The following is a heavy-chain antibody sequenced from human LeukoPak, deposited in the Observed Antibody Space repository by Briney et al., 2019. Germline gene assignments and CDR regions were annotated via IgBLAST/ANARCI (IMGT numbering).Heavy chain of an antibody. V-gene: IGHV3-30*04. D-gene: IGHD6-13*01. Sequence: PGGTLRLSCAASGFTFSSYAIHWGRQAPGKGLECVSVISSDGSNKYYADSVKGRFTISRDNSKNTLYLERNRLRAGDTVVYYCARGGGMNSWVNNWFDPWGQGTLVTVSS. CDR3: ARGGGMNSWVNNWFDP. CDR1: GFTFSSYA. J-gene: IGHJ5*02. CDR2: ISSDGSNK.